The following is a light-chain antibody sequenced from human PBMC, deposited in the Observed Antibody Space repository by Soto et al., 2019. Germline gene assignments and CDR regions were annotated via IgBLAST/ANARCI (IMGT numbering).Light chain of an antibody. CDR1: QGIRND. J-gene: IGKJ1*01. V-gene: IGKV1-6*01. CDR3: LHDYNYPPT. CDR2: AAS. Sequence: AIQMTQSPSSLSASVGDRVTITCRASQGIRNDLGWYQQKPGKAPKLLIYAASSLQSGVPSRFSGSGSGTDFTLTISSLQPEDFASYYCLHDYNYPPTFGQGTKVEIK.